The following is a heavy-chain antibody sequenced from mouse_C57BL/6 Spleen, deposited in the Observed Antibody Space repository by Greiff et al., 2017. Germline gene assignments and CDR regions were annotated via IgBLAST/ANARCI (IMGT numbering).Heavy chain of an antibody. CDR1: GYTFTSYW. J-gene: IGHJ3*01. CDR2: IDPSDSYT. V-gene: IGHV1-69*01. D-gene: IGHD4-1*01. Sequence: QVQLKQPGAELVMPGASVKLSCKASGYTFTSYWMHWVKQRPGQGLEWIGEIDPSDSYTNYNQKFKGKSTLTVDKSSSTAYMQLSSLTSEDSAVYYCERSPNWAFAYWGQGTLVTVSA. CDR3: ERSPNWAFAY.